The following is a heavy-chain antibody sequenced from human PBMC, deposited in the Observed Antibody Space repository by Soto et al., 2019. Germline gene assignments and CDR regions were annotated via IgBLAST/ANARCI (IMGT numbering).Heavy chain of an antibody. CDR2: IWYDGSNK. CDR1: GFTFSSYG. CDR3: VREPLGIHYGMDV. D-gene: IGHD3-10*01. J-gene: IGHJ6*02. Sequence: QVQLVESGGGVVQPGRSLRLSCAASGFTFSSYGMHWVRQAPGKGLAWVAVIWYDGSNKYYADSVKGRFTISRDNSKNTLYLEMNSVNAEDTAVYYCVREPLGIHYGMDVWGQGTTVTVSS. V-gene: IGHV3-33*01.